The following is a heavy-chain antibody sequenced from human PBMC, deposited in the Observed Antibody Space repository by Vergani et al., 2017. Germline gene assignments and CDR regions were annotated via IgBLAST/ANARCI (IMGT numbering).Heavy chain of an antibody. J-gene: IGHJ4*02. CDR2: ISGSGGST. V-gene: IGHV3-23*04. CDR3: AKEPYSGSYFDY. D-gene: IGHD1-26*01. Sequence: VQLVESGGGVVQPGRSLRLSCAASGFTFSSYGMHWVRQAPGKGLEWVSAISGSGGSTYYADSVKGRFTISRDNSKNTLYLQMNSLRAEDTAVYYCAKEPYSGSYFDYWGQGTLVTVSS. CDR1: GFTFSSYG.